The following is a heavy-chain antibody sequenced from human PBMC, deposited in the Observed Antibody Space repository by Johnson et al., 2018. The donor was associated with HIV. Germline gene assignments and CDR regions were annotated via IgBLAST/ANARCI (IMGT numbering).Heavy chain of an antibody. V-gene: IGHV3-11*04. Sequence: QMQLVESGGGVVQPGRSLRLSCAASGFTFSDYYISWIRQAPGKGLEWVSYISSSRSNIYYADSVKVRFTISRDNAKNSVYLQMNSLRAEDTAMYYCAKDLGGSKSGGWGTDYYEFWNSYPVQDPRVVVGAFDIWGHGTMVTVSS. J-gene: IGHJ3*02. CDR3: AKDLGGSKSGGWGTDYYEFWNSYPVQDPRVVVGAFDI. CDR1: GFTFSDYY. D-gene: IGHD3-3*01. CDR2: ISSSRSNI.